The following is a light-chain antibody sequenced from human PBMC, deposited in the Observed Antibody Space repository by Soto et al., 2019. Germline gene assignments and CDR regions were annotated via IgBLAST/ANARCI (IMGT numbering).Light chain of an antibody. J-gene: IGKJ1*01. Sequence: DIQMTQSPSTLSASVGDRVTITCRASQSISSWLAWYQQKPGKAPKLLIYDASSLESGVPSRFSGSGSGTDFFLTFTSLQLDVLATYSCQHNNSYRTSGQGKKGNIK. CDR1: QSISSW. CDR2: DAS. CDR3: QHNNSYRT. V-gene: IGKV1-5*01.